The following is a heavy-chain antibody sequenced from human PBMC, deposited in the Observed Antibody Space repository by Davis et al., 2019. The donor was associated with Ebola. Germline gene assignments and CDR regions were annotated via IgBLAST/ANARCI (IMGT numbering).Heavy chain of an antibody. J-gene: IGHJ6*02. CDR1: GYTFTSYA. CDR2: INAGNGNT. V-gene: IGHV1-3*01. Sequence: ASAKASCKASGYTFTSYAMNWVRQAPGQRLEWMGWINAGNGNTKYSQKFQGRVTITRDTSASTAYMELSSLRSEDTTVYYCARDLTTVGYNGLDVWGQGTAVTVSS. CDR3: ARDLTTVGYNGLDV. D-gene: IGHD4-23*01.